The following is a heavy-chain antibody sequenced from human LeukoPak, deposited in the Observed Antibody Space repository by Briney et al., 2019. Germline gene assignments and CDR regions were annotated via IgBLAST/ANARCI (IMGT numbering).Heavy chain of an antibody. J-gene: IGHJ6*03. V-gene: IGHV4-59*11. CDR2: IDYRGNT. D-gene: IGHD3-16*02. CDR1: GDSINTHY. Sequence: SETLSLTCAVSGDSINTHYWNWIRQPPGEGLEWMGYIDYRGNTNYIPSLKSRLSISVDTSKNQVSLNLRSVTAADTAVYFCARQFGGVIVEYYYMDVWGKGTTVTVSS. CDR3: ARQFGGVIVEYYYMDV.